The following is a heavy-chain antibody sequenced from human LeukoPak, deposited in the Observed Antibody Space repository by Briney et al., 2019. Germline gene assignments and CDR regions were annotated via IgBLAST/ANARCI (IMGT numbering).Heavy chain of an antibody. V-gene: IGHV3-30*02. CDR1: GFTFSSYG. Sequence: GGSLRLSCAASGFTFSSYGMHWVRQAPGKGLEWVAFIRYDGSNKYYADSVKGRFTISRDNSKSTLYLQMNSLRAEDTAVYYCAKDFHDYGDYSPPIFDYWGQGTLVTVSS. D-gene: IGHD4-17*01. CDR3: AKDFHDYGDYSPPIFDY. J-gene: IGHJ4*02. CDR2: IRYDGSNK.